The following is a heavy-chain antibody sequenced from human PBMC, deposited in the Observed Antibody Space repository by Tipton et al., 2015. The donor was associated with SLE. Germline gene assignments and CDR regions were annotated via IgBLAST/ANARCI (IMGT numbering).Heavy chain of an antibody. Sequence: TLSLTCAVYGGTSRDYFWSWIRQPPGKGLEWIGEVSHRGTTNYNPSLKSRVTISVDTSKNQFSLKLSSVTAADTAVYYCARLQTGTTYYWGQGTLVTVSS. V-gene: IGHV4-34*01. D-gene: IGHD1-7*01. CDR2: VSHRGTT. CDR1: GGTSRDYF. J-gene: IGHJ4*02. CDR3: ARLQTGTTYY.